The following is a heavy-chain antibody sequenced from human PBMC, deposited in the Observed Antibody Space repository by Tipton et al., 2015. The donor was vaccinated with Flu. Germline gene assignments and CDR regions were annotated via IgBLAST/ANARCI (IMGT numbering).Heavy chain of an antibody. CDR1: GDSIGYPYF. D-gene: IGHD3-10*02. V-gene: IGHV4-38-2*01. CDR3: ARHTGDSVRGVIDY. Sequence: TLSLTCSVSGDSIGYPYFWGWIRQAPGKGLEWIGNIFHTGSTYYNPSLKSRLTISVDTSKNQFSLKLSSVTAADTAVYYCARHTGDSVRGVIDYWGQGTLVTVSS. CDR2: IFHTGST. J-gene: IGHJ4*02.